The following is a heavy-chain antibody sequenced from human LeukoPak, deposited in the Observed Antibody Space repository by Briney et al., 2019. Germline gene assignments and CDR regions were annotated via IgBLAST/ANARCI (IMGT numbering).Heavy chain of an antibody. CDR1: IGSIGSEYSY. D-gene: IGHD6-19*01. J-gene: IGHJ4*02. V-gene: IGHV4-39*01. Sequence: SETLSLTCTVSIGSIGSEYSYWVWIRQPPGKGLEWIGSIYGATTYYSPSLKSRVTMFVDTSSNRFSLQMTSVTAADTAVYYCARHPFQTAVAGIDSWGQGTQVTVSS. CDR2: IYGATT. CDR3: ARHPFQTAVAGIDS.